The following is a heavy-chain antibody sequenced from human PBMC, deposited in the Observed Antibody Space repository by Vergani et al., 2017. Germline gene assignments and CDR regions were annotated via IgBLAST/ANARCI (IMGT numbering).Heavy chain of an antibody. Sequence: QITLKESGPTLVKPTQTLTLTCTFSGFSLNTRGVSVAWIRQPPGKALDWLALIYWNDDQHYSPSLNNRLTISKDTSKNQVVLRMTNMDPGDTATYFCARNRVDYSFYYFDNWGQGTLVTVSS. V-gene: IGHV2-5*01. D-gene: IGHD4-11*01. CDR3: ARNRVDYSFYYFDN. CDR2: IYWNDDQ. J-gene: IGHJ4*02. CDR1: GFSLNTRGVS.